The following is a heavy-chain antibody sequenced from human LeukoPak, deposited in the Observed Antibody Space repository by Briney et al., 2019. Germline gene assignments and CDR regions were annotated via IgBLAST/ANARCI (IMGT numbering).Heavy chain of an antibody. D-gene: IGHD3-22*01. J-gene: IGHJ4*02. CDR3: AKVGYYDSSGYSSPYYFDY. V-gene: IGHV3-23*01. CDR2: ISGSGGST. Sequence: GGSLRLSCAASGFTFSSYAMSWVRQAPGKGLEWFSAISGSGGSTYYADSVKGRFTISSDNSKNTLYLQMNSLRAEDTAVYYCAKVGYYDSSGYSSPYYFDYWGQGTLVTVSS. CDR1: GFTFSSYA.